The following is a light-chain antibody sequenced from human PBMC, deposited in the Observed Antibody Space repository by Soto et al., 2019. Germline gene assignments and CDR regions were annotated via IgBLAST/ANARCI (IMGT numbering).Light chain of an antibody. J-gene: IGKJ4*01. CDR3: QHRSSWPLT. V-gene: IGKV3-11*01. CDR1: QSVSSY. Sequence: EIVLTQSPATLSLSPGERATLSCRASQSVSSYLGWYQQKPGQAPRLLLYDVSNRATGIPARFSGSGSGTDFTLTISSLEPEDFAVYYCQHRSSWPLTFGGGTKVEIK. CDR2: DVS.